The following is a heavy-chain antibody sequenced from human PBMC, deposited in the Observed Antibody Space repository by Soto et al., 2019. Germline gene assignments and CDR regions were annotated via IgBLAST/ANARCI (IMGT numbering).Heavy chain of an antibody. Sequence: QVQLVESGGGVVQPGRSLRLSCAASGFTFSTHGMHWVRQAPGRGLEWVALISFDGSNRHYADSVKGRFTVSRDNSKNTLYLQLNSLRAEDTAVYYCAKLTPYYYDTSGRQGYFDYWGQGTLVTVSS. D-gene: IGHD3-22*01. V-gene: IGHV3-30*18. CDR1: GFTFSTHG. J-gene: IGHJ4*02. CDR3: AKLTPYYYDTSGRQGYFDY. CDR2: ISFDGSNR.